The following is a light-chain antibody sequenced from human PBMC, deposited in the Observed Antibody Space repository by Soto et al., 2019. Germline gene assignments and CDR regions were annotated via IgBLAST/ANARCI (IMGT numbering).Light chain of an antibody. J-gene: IGKJ3*01. CDR1: QSVSSN. CDR2: GAS. CDR3: QQYNNWPFT. V-gene: IGKV3-15*01. Sequence: EIVMTQSPATLSVSPGLRATLSCRASQSVSSNLAWYQQKPGQAPRHLIYGASTRATGIPARFSGSGHGTDYTLTLSSLQSEDFAGYYCQQYNNWPFTCGPWPKVDIK.